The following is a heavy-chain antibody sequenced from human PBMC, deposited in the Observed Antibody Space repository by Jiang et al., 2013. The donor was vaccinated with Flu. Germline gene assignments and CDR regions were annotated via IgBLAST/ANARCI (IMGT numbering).Heavy chain of an antibody. CDR1: GGTFSSYA. Sequence: GAEVKKPGSSVKVSCKASGGTFSSYAISWVRQAPGQGLEWMGGIIPILGIANYAQKFQGRVTITADKSTSTAYMELSSLRSEDTAVYYCARECGGSGSYLACSGAFDIWGQGTMVTVSS. CDR2: IIPILGIA. CDR3: ARECGGSGSYLACSGAFDI. D-gene: IGHD3-10*01. V-gene: IGHV1-69*04. J-gene: IGHJ3*02.